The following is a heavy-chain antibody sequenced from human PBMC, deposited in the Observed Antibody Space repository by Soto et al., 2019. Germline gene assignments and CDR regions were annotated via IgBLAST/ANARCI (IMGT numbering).Heavy chain of an antibody. D-gene: IGHD3-10*01. V-gene: IGHV3-30-3*01. CDR3: ARDGRFLQTYFDY. CDR1: GFIFSTYA. Sequence: PGGSLRLSCAASGFIFSTYAIHWVRQTPGKGLEWVAVMSYDGYNKYYTDSVKGRFTISRDNSKNTVYLQMNSLRPEDTAVYYCARDGRFLQTYFDYWGLGTLVTVSS. J-gene: IGHJ4*02. CDR2: MSYDGYNK.